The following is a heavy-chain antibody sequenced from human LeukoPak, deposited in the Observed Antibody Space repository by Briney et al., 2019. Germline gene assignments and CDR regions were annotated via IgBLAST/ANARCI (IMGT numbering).Heavy chain of an antibody. D-gene: IGHD6-19*01. CDR1: GGSFSGYY. V-gene: IGHV4-34*01. Sequence: PSETPSLTCAVYGGSFSGYYWSWIRQPPGKGLEWIGEINHSGSTNYNPSLKSRDTISVDTSKKQFSLKLSSVTAADTAVYYCARGQWGGWWDYFDYWGQGTLVTVSS. CDR3: ARGQWGGWWDYFDY. CDR2: INHSGST. J-gene: IGHJ4*02.